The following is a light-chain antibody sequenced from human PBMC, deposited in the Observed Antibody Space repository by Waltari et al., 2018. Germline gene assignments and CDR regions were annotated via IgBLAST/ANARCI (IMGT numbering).Light chain of an antibody. CDR2: ASS. CDR1: QAISHS. Sequence: DIQMTQSPSSLSGSIGDRVTITCRASQAISHSFAWYQEKPGKVPKLLIYASSRLESVVPSRFSGSGSGTGYTLTISSLQAEDFATYYCQQYFRIPFTFGGGTKV. CDR3: QQYFRIPFT. J-gene: IGKJ4*01. V-gene: IGKV1-NL1*01.